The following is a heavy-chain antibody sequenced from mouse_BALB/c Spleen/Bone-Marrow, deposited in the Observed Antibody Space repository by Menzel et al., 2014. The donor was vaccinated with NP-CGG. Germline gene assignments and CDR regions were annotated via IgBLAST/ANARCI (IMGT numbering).Heavy chain of an antibody. CDR1: GYVFTDYW. D-gene: IGHD1-1*01. CDR3: ARFATGSFAY. J-gene: IGHJ3*01. CDR2: ILPVNADT. Sequence: QVQLQQSGAELVRPGSSVKISCKASGYVFTDYWMNWLRQRPGQGLEWIGQILPVNADTNYKANFKDKVTLTADKSSTTAYMQLNSLTSEDSAVYLCARFATGSFAYWGQGTLVTVSA. V-gene: IGHV1-80*01.